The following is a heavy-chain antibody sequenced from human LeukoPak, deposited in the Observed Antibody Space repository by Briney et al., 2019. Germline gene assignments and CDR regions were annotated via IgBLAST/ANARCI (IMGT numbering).Heavy chain of an antibody. CDR2: ITTSDGNT. V-gene: IGHV3-23*01. CDR1: GFTFSSYW. J-gene: IGHJ4*02. Sequence: GGSLRLSCAVSGFTFSSYWMHWVRQAPGKGLEWVSTITTSDGNTYYADSVKGRFTVSRDNSKNTPFLQMNSLRAEDTAVYYCAKDGGLWVSAHWGDSWGRGTLVTVSS. D-gene: IGHD7-27*01. CDR3: AKDGGLWVSAHWGDS.